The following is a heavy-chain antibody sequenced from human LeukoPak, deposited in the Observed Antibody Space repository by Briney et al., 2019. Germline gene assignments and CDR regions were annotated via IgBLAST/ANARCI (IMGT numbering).Heavy chain of an antibody. CDR1: GGSISSGRYY. V-gene: IGHV4-31*03. J-gene: IGHJ3*02. Sequence: PSETLSLTCTVSGGSISSGRYYWSWLRQYPGKGLEWIAYIYYSGSTYYHPSLKSRVNISVDTSKNRFSLRLSSVTAADVAIYYCARKTTSDAFDIWGQGTMVTVSS. CDR3: ARKTTSDAFDI. D-gene: IGHD1-1*01. CDR2: IYYSGST.